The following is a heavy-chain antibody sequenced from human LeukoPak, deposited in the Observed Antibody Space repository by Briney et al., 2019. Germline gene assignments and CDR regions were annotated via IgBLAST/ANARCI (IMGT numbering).Heavy chain of an antibody. Sequence: ASVKVSCKASGYIFTSYNMNWVRQAPGQGLEWMGIINPSGGSTNYAQKFQGRVTMTRDTSTSTVYMELRSLRSDDTAVYYCAREPHSSSWYWFDPWGQGTLVTVSS. J-gene: IGHJ5*02. V-gene: IGHV1-46*01. CDR2: INPSGGST. D-gene: IGHD6-13*01. CDR3: AREPHSSSWYWFDP. CDR1: GYIFTSYN.